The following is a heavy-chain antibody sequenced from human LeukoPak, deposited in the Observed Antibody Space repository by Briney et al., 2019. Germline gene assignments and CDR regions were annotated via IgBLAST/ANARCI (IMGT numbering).Heavy chain of an antibody. V-gene: IGHV4-39*01. Sequence: SETLSLTCTVSGGSISSSSYYWGWIRQPPGKGLEWIGSIYYSGSTYYNPSLKSRVTISVDTSKNQFSLKLSSVTAADTAVYYCARHVYGSGSYYNPLGYWGQGTLVTVSS. CDR2: IYYSGST. CDR1: GGSISSSSYY. D-gene: IGHD3-10*01. CDR3: ARHVYGSGSYYNPLGY. J-gene: IGHJ4*02.